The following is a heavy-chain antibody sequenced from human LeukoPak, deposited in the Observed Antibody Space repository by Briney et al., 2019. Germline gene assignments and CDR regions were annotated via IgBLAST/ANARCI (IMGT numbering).Heavy chain of an antibody. CDR3: AKDRGLRITMISG. Sequence: GGSLRLSCAASGFTFSSYAMSWVRQAPGKGLEWVSAISGSGGSTYYADSVKGRFTISRDNSKNTLYLQMNSPRAEDTAVYYCAKDRGLRITMISGWGQGTLVTVSS. D-gene: IGHD3-22*01. CDR2: ISGSGGST. CDR1: GFTFSSYA. V-gene: IGHV3-23*01. J-gene: IGHJ4*02.